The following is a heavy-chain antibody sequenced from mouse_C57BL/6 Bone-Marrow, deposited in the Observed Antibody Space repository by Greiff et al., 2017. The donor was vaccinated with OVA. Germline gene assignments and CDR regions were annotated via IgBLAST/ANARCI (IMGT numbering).Heavy chain of an antibody. D-gene: IGHD1-1*01. CDR3: TAGNLLFAY. CDR2: IRLKSDNYAT. CDR1: GFTFSNYW. J-gene: IGHJ3*01. Sequence: EVQLVESGGGLVQPGGSMKLSCVASGFTFSNYWMNWVRQSPEKGLEWVAQIRLKSDNYATHYAESVKGRFTISRDDSKSSVYLQMNNLRAEDTGIYYCTAGNLLFAYWGQGTLVTVSA. V-gene: IGHV6-3*01.